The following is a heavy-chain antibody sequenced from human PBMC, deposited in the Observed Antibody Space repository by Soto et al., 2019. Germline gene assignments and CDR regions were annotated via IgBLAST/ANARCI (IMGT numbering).Heavy chain of an antibody. Sequence: GGSLRLSCAASGFTFSSYAMSWVRQAPGKGLEWVSAISGSGGSTYYADSVKGRFTISRDNSKNTLYLQMNSLRAEDTAVYYCAKGVHGGYCSSTSCLANYYYMDVWGKGTTVTVSS. CDR1: GFTFSSYA. CDR2: ISGSGGST. D-gene: IGHD2-2*01. CDR3: AKGVHGGYCSSTSCLANYYYMDV. V-gene: IGHV3-23*01. J-gene: IGHJ6*03.